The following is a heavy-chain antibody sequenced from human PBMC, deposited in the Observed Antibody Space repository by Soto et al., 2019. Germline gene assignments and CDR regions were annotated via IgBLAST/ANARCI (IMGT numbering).Heavy chain of an antibody. V-gene: IGHV1-18*04. CDR2: ISAYNGNT. Sequence: ASVKVSCKASGYTFTSYGISWVRQAPGQGLEWMGWISAYNGNTNYAQKLQGRATMTTDTSTSTAYMELRSLRYDDTAVYYCAREAPILSGFDPWGQGTLVTVSS. CDR1: GYTFTSYG. D-gene: IGHD2-21*01. CDR3: AREAPILSGFDP. J-gene: IGHJ5*02.